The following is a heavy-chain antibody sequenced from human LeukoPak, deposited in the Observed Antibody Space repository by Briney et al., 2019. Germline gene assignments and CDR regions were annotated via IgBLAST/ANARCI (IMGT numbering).Heavy chain of an antibody. CDR1: GGSISSSSYY. J-gene: IGHJ3*02. CDR2: IYYSGST. Sequence: SETLSFTCTVSGGSISSSSYYWGWIRQPPGKGLEWIGSIYYSGSTYYNPSLKSRVTISVDTSKNQFSLKLSSVTAADTAVYYCASLFDYCSSTSCAAFDIWGQGTMVTVSS. V-gene: IGHV4-39*01. D-gene: IGHD2-2*01. CDR3: ASLFDYCSSTSCAAFDI.